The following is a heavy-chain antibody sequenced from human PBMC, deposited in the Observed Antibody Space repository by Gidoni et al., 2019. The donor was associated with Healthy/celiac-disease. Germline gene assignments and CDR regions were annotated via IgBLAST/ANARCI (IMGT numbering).Heavy chain of an antibody. J-gene: IGHJ2*01. CDR2: ISYDGSNK. D-gene: IGHD4-17*01. V-gene: IGHV3-30*18. CDR3: AKDSGDYGEQYWYFDL. Sequence: QVQLVESGGGVVQPGSSLRVSCAASGFHFSSYGMHGVRQAPGKGLEWVAVISYDGSNKYYADSVKGRFTISRDNSKNTLYLQMNSLRAEDTAVYYCAKDSGDYGEQYWYFDLWGRGTLVTVSS. CDR1: GFHFSSYG.